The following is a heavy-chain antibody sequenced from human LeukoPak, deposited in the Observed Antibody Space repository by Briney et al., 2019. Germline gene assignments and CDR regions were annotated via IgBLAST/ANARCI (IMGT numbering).Heavy chain of an antibody. CDR2: IRYDGSNK. CDR3: ARVDITMVRSHMDV. J-gene: IGHJ6*03. Sequence: GGSLRLSCAASGFTFSSYGMHWVRQAPGKGLEWVAFIRYDGSNKYYADSVKGRFTISRDNAKNTLYLQMNSLRAEDTAVYYCARVDITMVRSHMDVWGKGTTVTVSS. D-gene: IGHD3-10*01. CDR1: GFTFSSYG. V-gene: IGHV3-30*02.